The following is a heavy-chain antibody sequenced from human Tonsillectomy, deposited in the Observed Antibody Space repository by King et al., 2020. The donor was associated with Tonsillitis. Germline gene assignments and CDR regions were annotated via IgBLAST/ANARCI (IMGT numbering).Heavy chain of an antibody. V-gene: IGHV3-15*01. Sequence: VQLVESGGGLVKPGESPRLSFAGSGFKFNDAWMTWVRQAPGKGLEWFGRIKSKTSGGTTDYAAPVKGRFTISRDDSKNTLYLQMSSLKTEDTAVYYCGWDDSGYYVHHYWGQGTLVTVSS. D-gene: IGHD3-22*01. CDR1: GFKFNDAW. CDR2: IKSKTSGGTT. CDR3: GWDDSGYYVHHY. J-gene: IGHJ4*02.